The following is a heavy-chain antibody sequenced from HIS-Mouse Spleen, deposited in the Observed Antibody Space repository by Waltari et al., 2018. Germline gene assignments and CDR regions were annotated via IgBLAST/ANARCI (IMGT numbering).Heavy chain of an antibody. Sequence: TFSSYAMHWVRQAPGKGLEWVAVISYDGSNKYYADSVKGRFTISRDNSKNTLYLQMNSLRAEDTAVYYCARDPSHRRFFASSWTPNHYFDYWGQGTLVTVSS. V-gene: IGHV3-30-3*01. J-gene: IGHJ4*02. CDR1: TFSSYA. CDR3: ARDPSHRRFFASSWTPNHYFDY. CDR2: ISYDGSNK. D-gene: IGHD6-13*01.